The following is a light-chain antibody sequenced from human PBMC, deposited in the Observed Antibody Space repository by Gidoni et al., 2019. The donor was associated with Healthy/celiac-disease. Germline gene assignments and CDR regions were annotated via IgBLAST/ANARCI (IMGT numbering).Light chain of an antibody. CDR3: NSRDSSGNHPV. Sequence: SSELTQDPAVSVALGQTVRITCQGDSPRSYYASWYQQKPGQAPVLVIYGKNNRTSGIPDRFSGSSSGNTASWTITGAQAEDEADYYCNSRDSSGNHPVFGGGTKLTVL. CDR2: GKN. V-gene: IGLV3-19*01. CDR1: SPRSYY. J-gene: IGLJ3*02.